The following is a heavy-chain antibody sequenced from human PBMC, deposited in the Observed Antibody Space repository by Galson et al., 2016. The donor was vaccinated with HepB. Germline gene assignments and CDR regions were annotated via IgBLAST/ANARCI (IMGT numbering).Heavy chain of an antibody. Sequence: SLILSCAASGFTFNTYTMHWVRQAPGKGLEWVAVISFDGYNKYYADSVKGRFTISRDNSRNTLYLQVNSLGPEDTAVYYCLTVDTTVSGNLYWGQGTLVTVSS. CDR1: GFTFNTYT. CDR2: ISFDGYNK. V-gene: IGHV3-30-3*01. J-gene: IGHJ4*02. CDR3: LTVDTTVSGNLY. D-gene: IGHD5-18*01.